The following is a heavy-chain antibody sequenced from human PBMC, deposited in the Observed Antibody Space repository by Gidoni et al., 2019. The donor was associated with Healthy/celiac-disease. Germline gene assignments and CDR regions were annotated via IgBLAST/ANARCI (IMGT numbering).Heavy chain of an antibody. Sequence: EVQLVQSGAEVKKPGESLKLSCKCSGDTFASHWNGWVRQLPGGGRQWMGIIFLGDSETRYGPPFHGQITSSADKSISTAYLQWSSLKASDTAMYYCARVSDFWRGYPFFRGYTMDVWGHGTTVTVSS. V-gene: IGHV5-51*01. J-gene: IGHJ6*02. CDR2: IFLGDSET. CDR3: ARVSDFWRGYPFFRGYTMDV. D-gene: IGHD3-3*01. CDR1: GDTFASHW.